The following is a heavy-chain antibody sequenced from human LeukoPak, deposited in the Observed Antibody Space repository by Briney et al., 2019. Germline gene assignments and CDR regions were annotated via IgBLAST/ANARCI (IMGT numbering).Heavy chain of an antibody. V-gene: IGHV3-7*01. Sequence: GGSLRLSCAASGFTFSSYWMSWVRQAPGKGLEWVANIKQDGSEKYYVDSVKGRFTISRDNAKNSLYLQMNSLRAEDTAVYYCARGRSCSSTSCLYYYYYYMDVWGKGTTVTVSS. CDR1: GFTFSSYW. CDR2: IKQDGSEK. D-gene: IGHD2-2*01. CDR3: ARGRSCSSTSCLYYYYYYMDV. J-gene: IGHJ6*03.